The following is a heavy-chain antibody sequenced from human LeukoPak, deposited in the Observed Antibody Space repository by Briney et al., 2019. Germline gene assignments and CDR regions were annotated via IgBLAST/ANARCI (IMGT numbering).Heavy chain of an antibody. Sequence: SVKVSCKASGGTFSSYAISWVRQAPGQGLEWMGRIIPIFGIANYAQKFQGRVTITADKSTSTAYMEPSSLRSEDTAVYYCARDRSGGLCGFDPWGQGTLVTVSS. J-gene: IGHJ5*02. CDR1: GGTFSSYA. CDR3: ARDRSGGLCGFDP. D-gene: IGHD2-15*01. V-gene: IGHV1-69*04. CDR2: IIPIFGIA.